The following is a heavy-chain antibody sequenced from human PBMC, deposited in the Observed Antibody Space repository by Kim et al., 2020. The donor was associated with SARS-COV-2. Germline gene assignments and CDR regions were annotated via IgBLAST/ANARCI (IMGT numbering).Heavy chain of an antibody. CDR2: P. CDR3: AKDRGGCGFDC. J-gene: IGHJ4*02. Sequence: PTYAQCFTGRFVFSLDTSVSTAYLQISSLKAEDTAVYYCAKDRGGCGFDCWGQGTLVTISS. V-gene: IGHV7-4-1*02. D-gene: IGHD6-19*01.